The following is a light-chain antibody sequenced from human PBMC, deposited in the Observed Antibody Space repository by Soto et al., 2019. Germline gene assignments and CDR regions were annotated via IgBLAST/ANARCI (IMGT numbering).Light chain of an antibody. CDR1: QTISSW. CDR3: QQYNSLIT. J-gene: IGKJ5*01. CDR2: KAS. Sequence: DIQMTQSPSTLSASLVDRVTITCRASQTISSWLAWYQQKPGKAPKLLIYKASSLESGVPSRFSGSGSGTEFTLTISSLQTDDFATYYCQQYNSLITFGQGTRLEIK. V-gene: IGKV1-5*03.